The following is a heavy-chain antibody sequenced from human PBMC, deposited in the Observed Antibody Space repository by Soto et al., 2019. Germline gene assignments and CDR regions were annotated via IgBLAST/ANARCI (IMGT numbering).Heavy chain of an antibody. Sequence: QITLKESGPTLVKPTQTLTLTCTFSGFSLSTSEVGVGWIRQPPGKALEWLALLYWDDDHRYSPALKRRLTITKDTSKIHVVLTMTNMDPGDTATYFCVYRRLEGGDGPYWVRGTLVTVSS. CDR2: LYWDDDH. CDR3: VYRRLEGGDGPY. D-gene: IGHD2-21*02. V-gene: IGHV2-5*02. J-gene: IGHJ4*02. CDR1: GFSLSTSEVG.